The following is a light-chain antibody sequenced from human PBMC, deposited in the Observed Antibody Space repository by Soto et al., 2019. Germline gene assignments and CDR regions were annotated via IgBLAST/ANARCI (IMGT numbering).Light chain of an antibody. J-gene: IGLJ1*01. CDR2: DVS. Sequence: QSALTQPASVSGSPGQSIAISCTGTSSDVGGCSYVSWYQQQPGKAPKLVISDVSNRPSGVSDRFSGSKSGNTASLTISGLQTEDEADYYCASYTTSSTYVFGNGTKVTVL. CDR3: ASYTTSSTYV. CDR1: SSDVGGCSY. V-gene: IGLV2-14*01.